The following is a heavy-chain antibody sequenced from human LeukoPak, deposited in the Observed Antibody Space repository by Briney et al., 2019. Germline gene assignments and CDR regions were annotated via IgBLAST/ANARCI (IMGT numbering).Heavy chain of an antibody. Sequence: PGGSLRVSCAASGFIFSSYGMSWVRQAPGKGLEWVSAISGSGGSTYYADSVKGRFTISRDNSKNTLYLQMNSLRAEDTAVYYCAIGLGFLEWFFPDDAFDIWGQGTMVNVSS. J-gene: IGHJ3*02. V-gene: IGHV3-23*01. CDR1: GFIFSSYG. CDR3: AIGLGFLEWFFPDDAFDI. CDR2: ISGSGGST. D-gene: IGHD3-3*01.